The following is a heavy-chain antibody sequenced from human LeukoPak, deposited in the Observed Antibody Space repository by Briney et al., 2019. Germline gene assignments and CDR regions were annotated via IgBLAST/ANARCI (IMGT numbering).Heavy chain of an antibody. CDR2: IYSGGST. CDR3: ARGGGTVVTPPGEGDY. V-gene: IGHV3-66*01. J-gene: IGHJ4*02. D-gene: IGHD4-23*01. Sequence: GGSLRLSCAASGFTVSSNYMSWVRQAPGKGLEWVSVIYSGGSTYYADSVKGRFTISRDNSKNTLYLQMNSLRAEDTAVYYCARGGGTVVTPPGEGDYWGQGTLVTVSS. CDR1: GFTVSSNY.